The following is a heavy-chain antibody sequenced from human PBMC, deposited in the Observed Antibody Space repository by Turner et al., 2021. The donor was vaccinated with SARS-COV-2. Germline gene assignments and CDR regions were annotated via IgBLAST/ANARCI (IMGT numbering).Heavy chain of an antibody. CDR3: ARDRGRGGPLLGAWGGIDV. Sequence: QLAMPGAEVGTPGDTAEVSGKASGGTFGSHVISWERQSPGQGPEWMEGVNPMSGTTYYAQKFLDRVTMNANGSTNTAYMAVSGLTSEDTAVSFCARDRGRGGPLLGAWGGIDVWGQGTTVTVSS. D-gene: IGHD3-10*01. V-gene: IGHV1-69*01. CDR1: GGTFGSHV. CDR2: VNPMSGTT. J-gene: IGHJ6*02.